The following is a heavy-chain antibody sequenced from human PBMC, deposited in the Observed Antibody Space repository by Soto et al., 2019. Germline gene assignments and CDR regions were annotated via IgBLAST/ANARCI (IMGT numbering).Heavy chain of an antibody. CDR3: AREEAWYYYDSRGYSPGPY. CDR1: GYTFTSYG. V-gene: IGHV1-18*01. J-gene: IGHJ4*02. D-gene: IGHD3-22*01. Sequence: ASVKVSCKASGYTFTSYGISWVRQAPGQGLEWMGWISAYNGNTNYAQKLQGRVTMTTDTSTSTAYMELRSLRSDDTAVYYCAREEAWYYYDSRGYSPGPYWGQGTLVTVSS. CDR2: ISAYNGNT.